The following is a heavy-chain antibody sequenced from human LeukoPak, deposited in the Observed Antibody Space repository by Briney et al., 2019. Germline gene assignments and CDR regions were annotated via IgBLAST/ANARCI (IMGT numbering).Heavy chain of an antibody. CDR1: GYTFTSYY. Sequence: ASVKVSCKASGYTFTSYYMHWVLQAPGQGLEWMGWINPNSGGTNYAQKFQGWVTMTRDTSISTAYMELSRLRSDDTAVYYCARENLRYYYGMDVWGQGTTVTVSS. J-gene: IGHJ6*02. CDR2: INPNSGGT. CDR3: ARENLRYYYGMDV. V-gene: IGHV1-2*04.